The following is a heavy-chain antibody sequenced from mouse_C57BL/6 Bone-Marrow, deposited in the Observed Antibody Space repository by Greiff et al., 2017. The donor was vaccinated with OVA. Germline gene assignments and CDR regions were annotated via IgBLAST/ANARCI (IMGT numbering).Heavy chain of an antibody. Sequence: EVKLVESGAELVRPGASVKLSCTASGFNIKDDYMHWVKQRPEQGLEWIGWIDPENGDTEYASKFQGKATITADKSSNTAYLQLSSLTSEDTAVYYCTSTTVVANYYAMDYWGQGTSVTVSS. CDR1: GFNIKDDY. D-gene: IGHD1-1*01. CDR3: TSTTVVANYYAMDY. J-gene: IGHJ4*01. CDR2: IDPENGDT. V-gene: IGHV14-4*01.